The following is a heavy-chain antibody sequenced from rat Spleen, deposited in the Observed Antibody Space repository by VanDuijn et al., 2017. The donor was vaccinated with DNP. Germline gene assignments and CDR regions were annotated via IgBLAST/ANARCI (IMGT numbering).Heavy chain of an antibody. CDR2: IIYSGGT. CDR1: GYSITSNY. CDR3: CRQGDSGYFDN. J-gene: IGHJ2*01. V-gene: IGHV3-1*01. D-gene: IGHD4-3*01. Sequence: DVQLQESGSGLVKPSQSLSLTCSVTGYSITSNYWGWIRKFPGNKLEYIGHIIYSGGTNSNPSLKSRISITRDTSNNQFFLQLNSVTTEDTATYYWCRQGDSGYFDNWGQGVMVTVSS.